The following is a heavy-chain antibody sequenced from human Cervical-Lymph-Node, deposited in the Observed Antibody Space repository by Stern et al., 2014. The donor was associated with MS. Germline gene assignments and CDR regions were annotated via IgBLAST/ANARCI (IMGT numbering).Heavy chain of an antibody. V-gene: IGHV2-5*02. D-gene: IGHD6-19*01. CDR1: GFSLSTSGVG. J-gene: IGHJ4*02. CDR3: AHRRKVVDSDWDSGYFDY. CDR2: IFWDDDK. Sequence: QITLKESGPTLVKPTQTLTLTCTFSGFSLSTSGVGVGWIRQPPGKALEWLAFIFWDDDKRYSPSLNSRLTITKDTSKNQVVLTMSNMDPVDTATYYCAHRRKVVDSDWDSGYFDYWGQGTLVTVSS.